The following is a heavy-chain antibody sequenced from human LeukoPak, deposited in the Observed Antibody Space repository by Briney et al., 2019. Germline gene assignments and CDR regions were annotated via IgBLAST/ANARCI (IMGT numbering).Heavy chain of an antibody. J-gene: IGHJ6*03. CDR3: ARAVGSGSFQTYYYYMDV. CDR2: IYTSGST. Sequence: SETLSLTCTVSGGSISSYYWSWIRQSAGKGLEWIGRIYTSGSTNYNPSLKSRVTMSVDTSKNQFSLKLSSVTAADTAVYYCARAVGSGSFQTYYYYMDVWGKGTTVTISS. V-gene: IGHV4-4*07. D-gene: IGHD3-10*01. CDR1: GGSISSYY.